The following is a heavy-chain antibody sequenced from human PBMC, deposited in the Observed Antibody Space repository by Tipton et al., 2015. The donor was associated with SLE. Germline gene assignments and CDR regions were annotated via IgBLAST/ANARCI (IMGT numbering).Heavy chain of an antibody. Sequence: TLSLTCTVSGGSISSYYWSWIRQPPGKGLEWIGYIYYSGSTNYNPSLKSRVTISVDTSKNQFSLKLSSVTAADTAVYYCARDNSAETGFDPWGQGTLVTVSS. J-gene: IGHJ5*02. D-gene: IGHD2/OR15-2a*01. CDR3: ARDNSAETGFDP. CDR1: GGSISSYY. V-gene: IGHV4-59*01. CDR2: IYYSGST.